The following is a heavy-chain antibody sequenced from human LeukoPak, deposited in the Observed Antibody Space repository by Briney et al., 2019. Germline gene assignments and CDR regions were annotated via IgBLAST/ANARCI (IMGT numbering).Heavy chain of an antibody. V-gene: IGHV3-21*01. D-gene: IGHD4-17*01. CDR2: ISSSSSYI. Sequence: PGGSLRLSCASSGFTFSNYNMNWVRQAPGKGLEWVSFISSSSSYIYYADSVKGRFTISRDNAKSSLYLQMNSLRAEDTAVYYCAGETVTTPMDVWGQGTTVTVSS. J-gene: IGHJ6*02. CDR3: AGETVTTPMDV. CDR1: GFTFSNYN.